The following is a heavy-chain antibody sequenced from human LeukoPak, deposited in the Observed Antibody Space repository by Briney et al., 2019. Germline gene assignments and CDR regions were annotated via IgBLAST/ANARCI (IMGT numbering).Heavy chain of an antibody. CDR3: ARESKDSSGYYCFDY. CDR1: GFTVSSNY. CDR2: IYSGGST. V-gene: IGHV3-53*01. D-gene: IGHD3-22*01. Sequence: PGGSLRLSCAASGFTVSSNYMSWVRQAPGKGLEWVSVIYSGGSTYYADSVKGRFTISRDNSKNTLYLQMNSLRAEDTAVYYCARESKDSSGYYCFDYWGQGTLVTVSS. J-gene: IGHJ4*02.